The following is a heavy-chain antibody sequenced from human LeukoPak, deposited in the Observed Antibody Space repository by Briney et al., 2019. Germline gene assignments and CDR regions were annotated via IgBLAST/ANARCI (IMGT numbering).Heavy chain of an antibody. CDR3: ACAKMSGGSCYSAVGY. Sequence: QPGGSLRLSCAASGFTFSSYAMNWVRQAPGEGLEWVSVISGSGGSTYYADSVRGRFTISRDDSKNTLYLQMNSLRAEDTAIYYCACAKMSGGSCYSAVGYWGQGTLVTVSS. J-gene: IGHJ4*02. V-gene: IGHV3-23*01. CDR1: GFTFSSYA. CDR2: ISGSGGST. D-gene: IGHD2-15*01.